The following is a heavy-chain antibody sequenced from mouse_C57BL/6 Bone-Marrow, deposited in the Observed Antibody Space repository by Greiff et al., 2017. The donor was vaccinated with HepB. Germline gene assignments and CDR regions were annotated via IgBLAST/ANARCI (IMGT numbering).Heavy chain of an antibody. Sequence: QVQLQHPGAELVKPGASVKMSCKASGYTFTSYWITWVKQRPGQGLEWIGDIYPGSGSTNYNEKFKSKATLTVDTSSSTAYMQLSSLTSEDSAVYYCAREITTVAYYFDYWGQGTTLTVSS. CDR1: GYTFTSYW. D-gene: IGHD1-1*01. V-gene: IGHV1-55*01. CDR3: AREITTVAYYFDY. J-gene: IGHJ2*01. CDR2: IYPGSGST.